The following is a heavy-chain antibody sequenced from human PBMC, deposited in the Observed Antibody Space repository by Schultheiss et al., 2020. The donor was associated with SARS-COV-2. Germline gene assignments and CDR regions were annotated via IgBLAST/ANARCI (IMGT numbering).Heavy chain of an antibody. Sequence: GGSLRLSCAASGFTFSSYEMNWVRQAPGKGLEWVSYISSSGSTIYYADSVKGRFTISRDNAKNSLYLQMNSLRAEDTAVYYCARSRAVLLWFGELSLNMDVWGKGTTVTVSS. CDR3: ARSRAVLLWFGELSLNMDV. CDR1: GFTFSSYE. D-gene: IGHD3-10*01. V-gene: IGHV3-48*03. J-gene: IGHJ6*03. CDR2: ISSSGSTI.